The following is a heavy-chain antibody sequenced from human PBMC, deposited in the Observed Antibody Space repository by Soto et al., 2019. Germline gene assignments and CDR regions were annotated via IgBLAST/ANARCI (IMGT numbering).Heavy chain of an antibody. CDR2: ISYDGGET. D-gene: IGHD5-12*01. CDR1: GFIFSNNG. V-gene: IGHV3-30*03. Sequence: GGSLRLSCAGSGFIFSNNGMHWVRQAPGKGLEWVAFISYDGGETFYADSVKGRFTISRDNSESTLFLHMNSLKKEDTAVYYCAITSVADASFDYWGQGTLVTVSS. CDR3: AITSVADASFDY. J-gene: IGHJ4*02.